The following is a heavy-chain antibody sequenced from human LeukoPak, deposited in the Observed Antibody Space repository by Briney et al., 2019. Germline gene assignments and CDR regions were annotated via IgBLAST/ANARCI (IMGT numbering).Heavy chain of an antibody. CDR3: ASLGIITIFGVVTTDAFDI. J-gene: IGHJ3*02. CDR2: IIPIFGTA. D-gene: IGHD3-3*01. V-gene: IGHV1-69*13. Sequence: SVKVSCKASGGTFTSYAISWVRHAPGQGLEWMGGIIPIFGTANYAQKFQVRVTITADESTSTAYMELSSLSSEETAVYYCASLGIITIFGVVTTDAFDIWGEGKMVTVSS. CDR1: GGTFTSYA.